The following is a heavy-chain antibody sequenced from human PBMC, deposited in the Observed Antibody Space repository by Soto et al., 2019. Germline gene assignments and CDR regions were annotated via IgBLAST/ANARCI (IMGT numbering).Heavy chain of an antibody. D-gene: IGHD6-13*01. CDR2: IYYSGST. CDR1: GGSISSYY. J-gene: IGHJ6*02. CDR3: ARARIGSSWYYYYYGMDV. Sequence: SETLSLTCTVSGGSISSYYWSWIRQPPGKGLEWIGYIYYSGSTNYNPSLKSRVTISVDTSKNQFSLKLSSVTAADTAVYYCARARIGSSWYYYYYGMDVWGQGTTVTVSS. V-gene: IGHV4-59*01.